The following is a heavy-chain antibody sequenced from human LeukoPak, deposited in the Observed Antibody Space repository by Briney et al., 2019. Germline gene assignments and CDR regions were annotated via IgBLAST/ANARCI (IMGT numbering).Heavy chain of an antibody. V-gene: IGHV3-7*01. CDR3: ATDSRIVGATGASDM. Sequence: GGSLRLSCAASGFTLSSYWMSWVRQAPGKGLEWVANIKQDGSEKNYVDSVKGRFTISRDNAKNSLYLQMNSLRAEDTAVYYCATDSRIVGATGASDMWGRGTMVTVSS. CDR2: IKQDGSEK. CDR1: GFTLSSYW. J-gene: IGHJ3*02. D-gene: IGHD1-26*01.